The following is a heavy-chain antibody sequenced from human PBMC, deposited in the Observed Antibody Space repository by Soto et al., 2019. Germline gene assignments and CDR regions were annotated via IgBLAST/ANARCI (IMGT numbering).Heavy chain of an antibody. D-gene: IGHD6-19*01. V-gene: IGHV4-61*01. J-gene: IGHJ4*02. CDR2: MSYIGIT. Sequence: SETLSLTCIVSGGSVSSGSYYWSWIRQPPGKGLEWIGYMSYIGITSYNPSLKSRVTISAVTSKNQFSLKLSSETPADTAVYFCAGHSSRYYHEYHFDYWGQGTLVTVSS. CDR1: GGSVSSGSYY. CDR3: AGHSSRYYHEYHFDY.